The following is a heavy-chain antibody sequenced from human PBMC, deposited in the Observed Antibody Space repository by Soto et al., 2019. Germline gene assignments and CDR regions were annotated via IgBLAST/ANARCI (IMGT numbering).Heavy chain of an antibody. CDR2: ISNSGSTI. J-gene: IGHJ4*02. V-gene: IGHV3-11*01. Sequence: GGSLRLSSAASGVTFGDYYMGWIRQAPGKGLEWVSYISNSGSTIYYADSVKGRFTISRDNAKNSLYLQMNSLRAEDTAVYYCARRNMFDCWGQGTLVTVSS. CDR3: ARRNMFDC. CDR1: GVTFGDYY.